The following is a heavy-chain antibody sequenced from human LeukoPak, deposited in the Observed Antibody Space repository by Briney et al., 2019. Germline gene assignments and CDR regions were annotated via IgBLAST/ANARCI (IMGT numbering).Heavy chain of an antibody. D-gene: IGHD2-15*01. CDR2: ISSGGSTI. J-gene: IGHJ4*02. CDR1: GFTFSSYE. Sequence: PGGSLRLSCAASGFTFSSYEMNWVRQAPGKGLERVSYISSGGSTISYADSVKGRFTISRDNAKNSLYLQMNSLRAEDTAVYYCARVSLCSGGSCYYFLDYWGQGTLVTVSS. CDR3: ARVSLCSGGSCYYFLDY. V-gene: IGHV3-48*03.